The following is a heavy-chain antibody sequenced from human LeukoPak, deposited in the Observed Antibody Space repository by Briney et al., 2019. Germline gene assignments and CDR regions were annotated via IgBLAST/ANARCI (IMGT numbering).Heavy chain of an antibody. J-gene: IGHJ6*03. CDR1: YYSFTNYR. V-gene: IGHV5-51*01. CDR2: ISPGDTDT. CDR3: AKTTAYYYDSSGYSHIKGAYYMDV. Sequence: RRGSSLNICSTGSYYSFTNYRIGWGRQMAEKRLERRGIISPGDTDTRYSQSFQGHTTTSDDKSISTAYLQWRSLKASDTAMYYCAKTTAYYYDSSGYSHIKGAYYMDVWGKGTPVTISS. D-gene: IGHD3-22*01.